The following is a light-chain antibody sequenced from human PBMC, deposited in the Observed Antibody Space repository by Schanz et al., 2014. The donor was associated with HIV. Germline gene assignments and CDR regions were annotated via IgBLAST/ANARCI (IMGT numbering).Light chain of an antibody. CDR3: TSYTTSSTLV. V-gene: IGLV2-14*03. Sequence: QSALTQPASVSGSPGQSITISCTGTSRDVGGYNYVSWYQQHPGKAPKLMIYDVTNRPSGVSNRFSGSKSGNTASLTISALQAEDEADYYCTSYTTSSTLVFGTGTKVTVL. J-gene: IGLJ1*01. CDR2: DVT. CDR1: SRDVGGYNY.